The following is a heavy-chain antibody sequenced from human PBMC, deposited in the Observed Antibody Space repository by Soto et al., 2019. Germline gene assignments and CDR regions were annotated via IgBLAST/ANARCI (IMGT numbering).Heavy chain of an antibody. CDR1: GFTFNTYS. D-gene: IGHD4-17*01. CDR3: ARAGGTTVTGLWHFDS. CDR2: IWYDGTQK. Sequence: GGSLRLSCEASGFTFNTYSMHWVRQPPGKGLEWLAAIWYDGTQKYYADSVKGRFIISRDNSKKTLYLEMNSLRAEDTAVYYCARAGGTTVTGLWHFDSWGQGTLVTVS. J-gene: IGHJ4*02. V-gene: IGHV3-33*01.